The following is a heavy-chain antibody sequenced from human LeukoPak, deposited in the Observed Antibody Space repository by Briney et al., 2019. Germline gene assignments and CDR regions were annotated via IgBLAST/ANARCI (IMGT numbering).Heavy chain of an antibody. V-gene: IGHV1-2*04. CDR3: ARDGVAVAGLDY. D-gene: IGHD6-19*01. J-gene: IGHJ4*02. CDR1: GYTFTGYY. CDR2: INPNSGGT. Sequence: ASVKVSCKASGYTFTGYYVHWVRQAPGQGLERMGWINPNSGGTNYAQKFQGWVTMTRDTSISTAYMELSRLRSDDTAVYYCARDGVAVAGLDYWGQGTLVTVSS.